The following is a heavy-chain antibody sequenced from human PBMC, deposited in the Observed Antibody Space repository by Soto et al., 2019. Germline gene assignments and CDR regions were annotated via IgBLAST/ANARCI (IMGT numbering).Heavy chain of an antibody. V-gene: IGHV3-33*01. CDR2: IWYDGSNK. D-gene: IGHD1-26*01. J-gene: IGHJ6*03. CDR1: GFTFSSYG. CDR3: ARYAGGYYYYMDV. Sequence: VQLVESGGGVVQPGRSLRLSCAASGFTFSSYGMHWVRQAPGKGLEWVAVIWYDGSNKYYADSVKGRFTISRDNSKNTLYLQMNSLRAEDTAVYYCARYAGGYYYYMDVWGKGTTVTVSS.